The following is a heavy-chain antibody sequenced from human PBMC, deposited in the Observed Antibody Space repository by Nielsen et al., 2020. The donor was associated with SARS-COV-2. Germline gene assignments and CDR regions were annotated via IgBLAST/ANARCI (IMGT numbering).Heavy chain of an antibody. CDR3: ATSWYHYPTSGWTPHVVH. D-gene: IGHD3-10*01. CDR2: INPSDGRI. CDR1: GYTFNKDF. Sequence: ASVKVSCKASGYTFNKDFVHWVRQAPGQGLEWTGRINPSDGRITSAANFQGRVTMTRDTSSSTVYMELSSLRSDDTAVYYCATSWYHYPTSGWTPHVVHWGQGTLVTVSS. J-gene: IGHJ4*02. V-gene: IGHV1-46*02.